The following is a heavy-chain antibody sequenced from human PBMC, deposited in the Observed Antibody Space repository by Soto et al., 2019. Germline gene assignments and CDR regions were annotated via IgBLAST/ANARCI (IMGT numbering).Heavy chain of an antibody. CDR2: TYYRSKWYN. V-gene: IGHV6-1*01. Sequence: SQTLSLTCAISGDSVSSNSAAWNWIRQSPSRGLEWLGRTYYRSKWYNDYAVSVKSRITINPDTSKNQFSLQLNSVTPEDTAVYYCARHSMNFIAARINSNWFDPWGQGTLVTVSS. CDR3: ARHSMNFIAARINSNWFDP. CDR1: GDSVSSNSAA. J-gene: IGHJ5*02. D-gene: IGHD6-6*01.